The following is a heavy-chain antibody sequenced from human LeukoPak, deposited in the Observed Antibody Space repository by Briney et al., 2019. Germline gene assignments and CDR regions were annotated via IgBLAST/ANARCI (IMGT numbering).Heavy chain of an antibody. CDR2: INHSGNT. D-gene: IGHD3-22*01. Sequence: SETLSLTCGVYGGSFSGYYWSWIRQPPGKGLEWIGEINHSGNTNYNPSLKSRVTISVNTSKNQFSLKLSSVTAADTAVYYCARDQVVISAFDIWGQGTMVTVSS. V-gene: IGHV4-34*01. CDR3: ARDQVVISAFDI. J-gene: IGHJ3*02. CDR1: GGSFSGYY.